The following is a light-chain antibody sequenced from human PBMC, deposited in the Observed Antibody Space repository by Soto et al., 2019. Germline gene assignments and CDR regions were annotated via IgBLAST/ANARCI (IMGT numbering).Light chain of an antibody. V-gene: IGLV2-23*01. CDR1: SSDVGSYNL. Sequence: SALTQPASVSGSPAQSITISCTGASSDVGSYNLVSWYQQHPGKAPKLMIYEGSKRPSGVSNRFSGSKSGNTASLTISGLQAEDEANYYCCSYAGSNTPVVFGGGTKLTVL. CDR3: CSYAGSNTPVV. J-gene: IGLJ2*01. CDR2: EGS.